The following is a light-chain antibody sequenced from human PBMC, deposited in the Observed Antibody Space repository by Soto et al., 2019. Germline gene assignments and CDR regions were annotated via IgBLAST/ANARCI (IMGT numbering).Light chain of an antibody. V-gene: IGLV1-51*01. CDR1: SSNIGEKY. CDR2: DDD. CDR3: GTWDTDPSVNGVV. Sequence: QSVLTQPPSVSAAPGQKVTISCSGSSSNIGEKYVSWYRQVPGAAPQLLIYDDDKRPSGIPDRFSGSKSGTSATLGITGLQTGDEGDYYCGTWDTDPSVNGVVLGGGTKVTVL. J-gene: IGLJ2*01.